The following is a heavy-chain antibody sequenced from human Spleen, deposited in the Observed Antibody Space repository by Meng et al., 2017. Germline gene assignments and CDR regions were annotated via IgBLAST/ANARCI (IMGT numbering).Heavy chain of an antibody. D-gene: IGHD1-26*01. CDR2: ISAGTSYK. CDR3: ATLPTTDYFDY. V-gene: IGHV3-21*06. Sequence: GGSLRLSCAVSGFTFSTYNMNWVRQTPGKGLEWVSFISAGTSYKYYADSVKGRFTISRDNAKNSPYLQMNSLRAEDTAIYYCATLPTTDYFDYWGQGNLVTVSS. CDR1: GFTFSTYN. J-gene: IGHJ4*02.